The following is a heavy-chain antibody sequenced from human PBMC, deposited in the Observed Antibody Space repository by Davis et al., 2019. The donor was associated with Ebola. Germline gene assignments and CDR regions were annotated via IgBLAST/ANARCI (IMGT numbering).Heavy chain of an antibody. V-gene: IGHV4-59*01. Sequence: MPSETLSLTCTVSGGSLSSYYWRWIRQPPGKGLEWLGYIYYSGSTNYNPSLKSRVTISVDTSKNQFSLNLSSVTAADTAVYYCAKSIAARYYYYGMDVWGQGTTVTVSS. CDR3: AKSIAARYYYYGMDV. J-gene: IGHJ6*02. CDR1: GGSLSSYY. D-gene: IGHD6-6*01. CDR2: IYYSGST.